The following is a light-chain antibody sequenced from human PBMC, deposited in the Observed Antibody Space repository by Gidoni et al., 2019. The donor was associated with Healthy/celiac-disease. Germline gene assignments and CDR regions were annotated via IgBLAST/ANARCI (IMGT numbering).Light chain of an antibody. CDR2: EVS. CDR3: SSYTSSSTLLYV. CDR1: SSDVGGYNY. V-gene: IGLV2-14*01. J-gene: IGLJ1*01. Sequence: SALTQPASVSGSPGQSIPIYCTGTSSDVGGYNYFSCYQQHPGKAPKLMIYEVSNRPSGVSNRFSGSKSGNTASLTISGLQAEDEADYYCSSYTSSSTLLYVFGTGTKVTVL.